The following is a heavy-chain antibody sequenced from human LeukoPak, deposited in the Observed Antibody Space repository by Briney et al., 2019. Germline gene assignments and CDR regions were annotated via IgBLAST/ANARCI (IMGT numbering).Heavy chain of an antibody. Sequence: SETLSLTCTVSGGSISSSTYYWSWIRQPAGKGLEWIGRIYTSGSTNYNPSLKSRVTISVDTSKNQFSLKLSSVTAADTAVYYCARTPDYDFWSGYFEVGAFDIWGQGTMVTVSS. V-gene: IGHV4-61*02. CDR1: GGSISSSTYY. CDR3: ARTPDYDFWSGYFEVGAFDI. J-gene: IGHJ3*02. CDR2: IYTSGST. D-gene: IGHD3-3*01.